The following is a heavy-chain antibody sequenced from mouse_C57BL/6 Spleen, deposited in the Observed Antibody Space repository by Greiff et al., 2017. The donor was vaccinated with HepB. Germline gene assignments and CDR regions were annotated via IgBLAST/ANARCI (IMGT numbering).Heavy chain of an antibody. V-gene: IGHV1-72*01. Sequence: VQLQQPGAELVKPGASVKLSCKASGYTFTSYWMHWVKQRPGRGLEWIGRIDPNSGGTKYNEKFKSKATLTVDKPSSTAYMQLSSVTYEDSAVYYCARSRITTVVAPYFDYWGQGTTLTVSS. D-gene: IGHD1-1*01. CDR2: IDPNSGGT. CDR3: ARSRITTVVAPYFDY. J-gene: IGHJ2*01. CDR1: GYTFTSYW.